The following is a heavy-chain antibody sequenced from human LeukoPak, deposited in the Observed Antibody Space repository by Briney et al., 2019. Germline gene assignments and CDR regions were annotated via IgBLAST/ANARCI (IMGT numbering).Heavy chain of an antibody. J-gene: IGHJ4*02. CDR3: ARDRRGHYYDSSGYYFFDY. V-gene: IGHV3-53*01. D-gene: IGHD3-22*01. Sequence: PGGSLRLSCAASGFTISSNYMNWVRQAPGKGLEWVSIIYSGGSTYYADSVKGRFTISRDNSKNTLYLQMNSLRAEDTAVYYCARDRRGHYYDSSGYYFFDYWGQGTLVTVSS. CDR2: IYSGGST. CDR1: GFTISSNY.